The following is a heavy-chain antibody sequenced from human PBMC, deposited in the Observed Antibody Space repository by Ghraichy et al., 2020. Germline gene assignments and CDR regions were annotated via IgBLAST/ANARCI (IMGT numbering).Heavy chain of an antibody. V-gene: IGHV2-70*11. CDR1: GFSLSTSGMC. CDR2: IDWDDDK. J-gene: IGHJ6*02. Sequence: SGPTLVKPTQTLTLTCTFSGFSLSTSGMCVSWIRQPPGKALEWLARIDWDDDKYYSTSLKTRLTISKDTSKNQVVLTMTNMDPVDTATYYCARIDSGYGSYYYYGMDVWGQGTTVTVSS. CDR3: ARIDSGYGSYYYYGMDV. D-gene: IGHD5-12*01.